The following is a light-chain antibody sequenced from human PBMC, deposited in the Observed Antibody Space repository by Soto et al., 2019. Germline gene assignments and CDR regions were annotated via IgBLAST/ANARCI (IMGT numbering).Light chain of an antibody. CDR1: QGIRND. CDR2: GAS. V-gene: IGKV1-17*01. J-gene: IGKJ2*01. Sequence: DIQMTQSPSSLSASVGDRVTITCRASQGIRNDLSWYQQKPGKAPKRLIYGASSLQSGVPSRFSGSGSGTEFTFTINSLQPEDLATYYCLQHKSYPPSFGQGTILEIK. CDR3: LQHKSYPPS.